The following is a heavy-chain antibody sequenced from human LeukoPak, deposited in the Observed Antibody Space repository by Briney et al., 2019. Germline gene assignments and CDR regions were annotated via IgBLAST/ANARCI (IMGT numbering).Heavy chain of an antibody. CDR1: GGSIIRYY. CDR2: IYFIGTT. Sequence: SGTLALTLNVSGGSIIRYYWSWLRQPPGKGLDWIRFIYFIGTTHSTPSLKRPVPISLDTSKIHLCLKLRSVTAPDTPVYYCARHRPVSGVFDYWGHGTLVTLSS. J-gene: IGHJ4*01. D-gene: IGHD5/OR15-5a*01. V-gene: IGHV4-59*08. CDR3: ARHRPVSGVFDY.